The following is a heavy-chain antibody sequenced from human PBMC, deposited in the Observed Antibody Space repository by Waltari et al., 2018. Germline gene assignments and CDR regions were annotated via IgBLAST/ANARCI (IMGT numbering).Heavy chain of an antibody. D-gene: IGHD5-18*01. Sequence: QVQLQQWGAGLLKPSETLSLTCAVYGGSFSGYYWSCIRPPPWEGLEWLGELNHSGSTTYNPSLNSRVTISVDTSKNQFSLKLSSVTAADTAVYYCARLWIQRPYWGQGTLVTVSS. CDR3: ARLWIQRPY. CDR1: GGSFSGYY. J-gene: IGHJ4*02. CDR2: LNHSGST. V-gene: IGHV4-34*01.